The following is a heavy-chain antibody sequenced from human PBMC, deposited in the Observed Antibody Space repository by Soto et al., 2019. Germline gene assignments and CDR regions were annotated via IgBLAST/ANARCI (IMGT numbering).Heavy chain of an antibody. V-gene: IGHV3-48*02. CDR1: GFTFSLYS. CDR2: ISRSSTGI. CDR3: ARAVTWGLDV. J-gene: IGHJ6*02. Sequence: EVQLVESGGGLVQPGGSLRLSCAASGFTFSLYSMSWVRQAPGKGLEWVSYISRSSTGIHYADSVKGRFTNSRDDATNSIHLQMNSLREGAADVYYCARAVTWGLDVWGHGTTVSISS. D-gene: IGHD3-10*01.